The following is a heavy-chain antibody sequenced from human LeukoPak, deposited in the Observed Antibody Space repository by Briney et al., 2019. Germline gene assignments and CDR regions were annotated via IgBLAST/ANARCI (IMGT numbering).Heavy chain of an antibody. J-gene: IGHJ4*02. CDR3: ARDIGYCSSTSCPEGGY. CDR2: IYPGDSDT. D-gene: IGHD2-2*01. CDR1: GYSFTSYW. Sequence: GESLKISCKGSGYSFTSYWIGWVRQMPGKGLEWMGIIYPGDSDTRYSPSFQGQVTISADKSIGTAYLQWSSLKASDTAMYYCARDIGYCSSTSCPEGGYWGQGTLVTVSS. V-gene: IGHV5-51*01.